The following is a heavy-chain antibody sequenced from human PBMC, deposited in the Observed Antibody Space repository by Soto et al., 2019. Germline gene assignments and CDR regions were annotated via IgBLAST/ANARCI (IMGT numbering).Heavy chain of an antibody. D-gene: IGHD2-2*01. CDR1: GYTFTIYY. CDR3: ARAQGYCISTSCYSWFDP. CDR2: INPSGGST. Sequence: ASVKVFCKASGYTFTIYYMHWVRQAPGQGREWMGIINPSGGSTSYAQKFQGRVTMTRDTSTSTVYMELSSLRSEDTAVYYCARAQGYCISTSCYSWFDPWGQRTLVTVSS. V-gene: IGHV1-46*01. J-gene: IGHJ5*02.